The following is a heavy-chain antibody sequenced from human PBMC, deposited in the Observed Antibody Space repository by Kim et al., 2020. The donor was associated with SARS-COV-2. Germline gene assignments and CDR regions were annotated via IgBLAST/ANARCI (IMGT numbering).Heavy chain of an antibody. V-gene: IGHV4-38-2*02. CDR2: VYHSGSS. D-gene: IGHD3-22*01. Sequence: SETLSLTCTVSGSSMTSGYYWGWIRQPPGKGLEWIGSVYHSGSSYYNPSLKSRVTISKNTSENQFSLKLSSVTAADTAVYYCARIPTYYDSSGYFGWGQGTAVTVSS. CDR1: GSSMTSGYY. CDR3: ARIPTYYDSSGYFG. J-gene: IGHJ4*02.